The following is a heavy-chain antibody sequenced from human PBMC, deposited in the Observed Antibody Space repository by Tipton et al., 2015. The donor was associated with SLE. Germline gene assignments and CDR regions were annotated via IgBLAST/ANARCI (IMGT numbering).Heavy chain of an antibody. Sequence: TLSLTCTVSGGSISSHYWSWTRQPPGKGLEWIGYIYYSGSTNYNPSLKSRVTISVDTSKNQFSLKLSSVTAADTAVYYCARGMTSYDAFDIWGQGTMVTVSS. CDR1: GGSISSHY. J-gene: IGHJ3*02. CDR2: IYYSGST. D-gene: IGHD2-21*02. CDR3: ARGMTSYDAFDI. V-gene: IGHV4-59*11.